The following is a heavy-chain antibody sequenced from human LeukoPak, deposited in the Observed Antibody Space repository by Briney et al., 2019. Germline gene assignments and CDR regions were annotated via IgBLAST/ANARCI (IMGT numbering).Heavy chain of an antibody. V-gene: IGHV5-51*01. CDR3: ATYRNNEGCGT. J-gene: IGHJ5*02. Sequence: GESLQISCKGSGYSFTSYWIGWVRQLPGKGLEWMGIIYPGDSDSRYSPSFQGQVTISADKSISTAYLQWSSLKASDTAMYYCATYRNNEGCGTWGQGTMVIVSS. CDR2: IYPGDSDS. CDR1: GYSFTSYW. D-gene: IGHD1/OR15-1a*01.